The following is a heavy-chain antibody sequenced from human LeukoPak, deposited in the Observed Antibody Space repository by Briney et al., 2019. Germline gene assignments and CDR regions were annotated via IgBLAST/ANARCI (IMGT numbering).Heavy chain of an antibody. D-gene: IGHD3-10*01. CDR2: IYSGDSDV. V-gene: IGHV5-51*01. Sequence: GESLKISCKGSGYIFTNYWIGWVRQMPGEGLEWMGIIYSGDSDVRYSPSFQGQVTISVDRSISTAYLQWSSLKASDSAMYYCAGGDCYGSCSAYNHFDYWGQGTLVTVSS. CDR3: AGGDCYGSCSAYNHFDY. CDR1: GYIFTNYW. J-gene: IGHJ4*02.